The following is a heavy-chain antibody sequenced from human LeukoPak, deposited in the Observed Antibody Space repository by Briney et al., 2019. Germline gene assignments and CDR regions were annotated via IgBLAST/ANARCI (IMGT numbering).Heavy chain of an antibody. CDR2: ISGSGGST. CDR3: AKDVMRCSGGCI. J-gene: IGHJ4*02. V-gene: IGHV3-23*01. Sequence: GGSLRLSCAASGFTFSSYAMSWVRQAPGKGLEWVSAISGSGGSTYYADSVKGRFTISRDNSRNTLSLQMNSLRAEDTAIYYCAKDVMRCSGGCIWGQGTLVTVSS. CDR1: GFTFSSYA. D-gene: IGHD2-15*01.